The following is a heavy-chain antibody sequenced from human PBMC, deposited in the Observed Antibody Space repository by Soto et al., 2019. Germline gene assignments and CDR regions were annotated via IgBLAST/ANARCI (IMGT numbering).Heavy chain of an antibody. V-gene: IGHV4-38-2*01. CDR2: IHHSGSN. J-gene: IGHJ4*02. CDR3: ARSSGYVPGGY. D-gene: IGHD5-12*01. CDR1: GYPISSGYY. Sequence: PSETLSLTSAVSGYPISSGYYWGWIRQPPGKGLEWIGIIHHSGSNYYNPSLRSRITISVDTSKNQFSLKMPSVTAADTAVYYCARSSGYVPGGYWGQGILVTVSS.